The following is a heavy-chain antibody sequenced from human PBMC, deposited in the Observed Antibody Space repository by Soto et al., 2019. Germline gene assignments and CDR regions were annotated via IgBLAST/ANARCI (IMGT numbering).Heavy chain of an antibody. V-gene: IGHV1-46*01. CDR1: GYTFTSYY. J-gene: IGHJ4*02. Sequence: ASVKVSCKASGYTFTSYYMHWVRQAPGQGLEWMGIINPSGGSTSYAQKFQGRVTMTRDTSTSTVYMELSSLRSEDTAVYYCARDPDRFLEWSSNFDYWGQGTLVTVSS. CDR2: INPSGGST. CDR3: ARDPDRFLEWSSNFDY. D-gene: IGHD3-3*01.